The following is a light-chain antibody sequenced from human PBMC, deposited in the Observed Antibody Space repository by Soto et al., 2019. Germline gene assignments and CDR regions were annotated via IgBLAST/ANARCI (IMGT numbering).Light chain of an antibody. CDR3: SSYGGRSNLV. J-gene: IGLJ2*01. Sequence: QSALTQPPSASRSPGQSVTISCTGTSSDVGAYKFVSWYQLHPGKAPKLMIYEVNVRPSGVPDRFSGSKSGNTASLTVSGLQVEDEADYYCSSYGGRSNLVFGGGTKVTVL. V-gene: IGLV2-8*02. CDR2: EVN. CDR1: SSDVGAYKF.